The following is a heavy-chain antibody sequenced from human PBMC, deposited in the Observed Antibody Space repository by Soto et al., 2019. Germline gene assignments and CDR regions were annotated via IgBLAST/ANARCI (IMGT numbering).Heavy chain of an antibody. Sequence: SETLSLTCAVYGGSFSGYYWSWIRQPPGKGLEWIGEINHSGSTNYNPSLKSRVTISVDTSKNQFSLKLSSVTAADTAVYYCARSRSYGDLDYWSQGTLVTVSS. J-gene: IGHJ4*02. D-gene: IGHD4-17*01. CDR1: GGSFSGYY. CDR3: ARSRSYGDLDY. V-gene: IGHV4-34*01. CDR2: INHSGST.